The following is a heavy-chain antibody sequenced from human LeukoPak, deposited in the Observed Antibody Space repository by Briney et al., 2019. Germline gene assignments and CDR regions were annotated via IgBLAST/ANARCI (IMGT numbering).Heavy chain of an antibody. D-gene: IGHD5-12*01. CDR3: AKRKSGYDYGIDY. CDR2: ISYDGSNK. V-gene: IGHV3-30*18. J-gene: IGHJ4*02. CDR1: GFTFSSYG. Sequence: PGRSLRLSCAASGFTFSSYGMHWVRQAPGKGLEWVAVISYDGSNKYYADSVQGRFTISRDNSKNTLYLQMNSLRAEDTAVYYCAKRKSGYDYGIDYWGQGTLVTVSS.